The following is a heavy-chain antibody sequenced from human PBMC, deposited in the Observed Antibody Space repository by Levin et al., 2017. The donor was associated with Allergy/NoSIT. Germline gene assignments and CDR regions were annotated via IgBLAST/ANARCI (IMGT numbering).Heavy chain of an antibody. J-gene: IGHJ5*02. CDR2: MNPNSGNT. CDR3: ARGGKRITIFGVVASNWFDP. D-gene: IGHD3-3*01. V-gene: IGHV1-8*01. CDR1: GYTFTSYD. Sequence: ASVKVSCKASGYTFTSYDINWVRQATGQGLEWMGWMNPNSGNTGYAQKFQGRVTMTRNTSISTAYMELSSLRSEDTAVYYCARGGKRITIFGVVASNWFDPWGQGTLVTVSS.